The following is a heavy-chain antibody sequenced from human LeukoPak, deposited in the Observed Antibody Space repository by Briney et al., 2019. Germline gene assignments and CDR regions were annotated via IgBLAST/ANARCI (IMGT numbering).Heavy chain of an antibody. V-gene: IGHV1-3*01. D-gene: IGHD6-13*01. CDR1: GYTFTSYA. CDR3: ARSGIAAADWFDP. J-gene: IGHJ5*02. CDR2: INAGNGNT. Sequence: ASVKVSCKASGYTFTSYAMHWVRQAPGQRLEWMGWINAGNGNTKYSQKFQGRVTITRDTSASTAYMELSSLRSEDTAVYYCARSGIAAADWFDPWGQGTLVTVSS.